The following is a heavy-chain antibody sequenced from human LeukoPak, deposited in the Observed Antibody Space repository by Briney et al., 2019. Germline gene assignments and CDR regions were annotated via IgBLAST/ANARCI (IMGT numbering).Heavy chain of an antibody. CDR3: ARGSPYDY. Sequence: PSETLSLTCTVSGGSISSSSYYWDWIRQPPGKGLDYIGSIHYTGSTYYNPSLKSRVTISLDTSKNQFSLKLTSVTAADTAVYYCARGSPYDYWGQGTLVTVSS. J-gene: IGHJ4*02. V-gene: IGHV4-39*01. CDR2: IHYTGST. CDR1: GGSISSSSYY.